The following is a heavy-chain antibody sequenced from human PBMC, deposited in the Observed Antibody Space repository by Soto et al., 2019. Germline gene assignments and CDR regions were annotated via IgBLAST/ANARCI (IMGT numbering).Heavy chain of an antibody. Sequence: QVQLVQSGAEVKKPGASVKVSCKASGYTFTSYYMHWVRQAPGHGLEWMGIINPSGGSTSYAQKFQGRVTMTRETSTSTVYMELSSLRSEDTAVYYCARAILVANKWFEPWGQGTLVTVYS. D-gene: IGHD2-21*01. V-gene: IGHV1-46*01. CDR2: INPSGGST. J-gene: IGHJ5*02. CDR1: GYTFTSYY. CDR3: ARAILVANKWFEP.